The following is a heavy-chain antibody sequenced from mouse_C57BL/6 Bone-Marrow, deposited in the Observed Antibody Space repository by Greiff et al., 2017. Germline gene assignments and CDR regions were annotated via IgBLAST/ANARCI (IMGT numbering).Heavy chain of an antibody. D-gene: IGHD2-2*01. CDR3: ARRGHLWLRRWGYYAMDD. Sequence: EVQLQESGPELVKPGASVKISCKASGYSFTDYNMNWVKQSHGKSLEWIGVINPTYGTTSYNQKFKGKDTLTVDQSSSTAYMQLNSLTSEDSAVYYCARRGHLWLRRWGYYAMDDWGQVTSVTVSS. CDR1: GYSFTDYN. J-gene: IGHJ4*01. V-gene: IGHV1-39*01. CDR2: INPTYGTT.